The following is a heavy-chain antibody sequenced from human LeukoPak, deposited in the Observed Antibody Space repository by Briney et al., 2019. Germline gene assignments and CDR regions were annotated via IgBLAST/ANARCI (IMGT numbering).Heavy chain of an antibody. CDR3: ARDGHRRYYYGSSGREDVFDI. J-gene: IGHJ3*02. V-gene: IGHV1-8*03. Sequence: ASVKVSCKASGYSFTNYDINWVRQATGQGLEWMGWMNPKSGDTGYSQKFQGRVFITRDTSINTAYMELRSLRSDDTAVYYCARDGHRRYYYGSSGREDVFDIWGQGTMVTVSS. CDR2: MNPKSGDT. CDR1: GYSFTNYD. D-gene: IGHD3-22*01.